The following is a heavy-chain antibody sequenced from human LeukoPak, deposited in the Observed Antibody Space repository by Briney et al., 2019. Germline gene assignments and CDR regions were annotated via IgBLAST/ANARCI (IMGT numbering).Heavy chain of an antibody. V-gene: IGHV4-39*01. CDR3: ARREGTVWFHFDY. CDR2: IYYDGST. CDR1: GASISSNRYY. Sequence: SETLPLTCSVSGASISSNRYYWGWIRQPPGKGLEWIGSIYYDGSTSYSPPLKSRVTISVDTSKNQFSLKLSSVTAADTAVYYCARREGTVWFHFDYWGQGTLVTVSS. J-gene: IGHJ4*02. D-gene: IGHD3-10*01.